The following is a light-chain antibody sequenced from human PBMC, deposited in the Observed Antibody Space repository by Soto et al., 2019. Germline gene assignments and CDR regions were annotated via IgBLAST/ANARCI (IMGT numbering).Light chain of an antibody. V-gene: IGKV1-6*01. CDR3: LQDYTYPWK. Sequence: AIQMTQSPSSLSASVGDRVTITCRASQAIRNDLGWYQQKPGKAPNLLIFGASNLQAGVPVRFSASGSGTNFTLTISNLQPEDFASYYCLQDYTYPWKFGHGTTVDIK. J-gene: IGKJ1*01. CDR1: QAIRND. CDR2: GAS.